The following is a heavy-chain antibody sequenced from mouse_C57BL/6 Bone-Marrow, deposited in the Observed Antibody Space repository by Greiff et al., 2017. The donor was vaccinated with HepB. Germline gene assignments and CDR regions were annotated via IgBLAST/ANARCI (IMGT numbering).Heavy chain of an antibody. V-gene: IGHV1-54*01. J-gene: IGHJ3*01. CDR1: GYAFTNYL. D-gene: IGHD2-5*01. CDR2: INPGSGGT. Sequence: QVQLQQSGAELVRPGTSVKVSCKASGYAFTNYLIEWVKQRPGQGLEWIGVINPGSGGTNYNEKFKGKATLTADKSSSTAYMQLSSLTSEDSAVYFCARSGYSNYGTIAYWGQGTLVTVSA. CDR3: ARSGYSNYGTIAY.